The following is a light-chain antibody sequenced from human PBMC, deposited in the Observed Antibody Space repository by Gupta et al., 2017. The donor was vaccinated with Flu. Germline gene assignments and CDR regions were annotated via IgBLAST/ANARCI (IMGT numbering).Light chain of an antibody. Sequence: SYDLTQPPSVSVSPGQTASITCSGDNLGSKYVSWYQQRPGQSPVLVIYQDAKRPSDIPERFSGSTSGNTATLTISGAQAIDESDFYCQAWVSGTVVFGGGTKVTVL. CDR1: NLGSKY. V-gene: IGLV3-1*01. J-gene: IGLJ6*01. CDR2: QDA. CDR3: QAWVSGTVV.